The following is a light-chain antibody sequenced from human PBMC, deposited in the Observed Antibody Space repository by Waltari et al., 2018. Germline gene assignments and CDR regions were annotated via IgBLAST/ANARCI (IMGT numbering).Light chain of an antibody. CDR1: QSISSW. Sequence: DIQMTQSPSTLSASVGDRVTITCRASQSISSWLAWYQQKPEKAPKLLIYKASSLESGVPSRFSGSGSGTEFTITISSLQPDDFATYYCQQYNSYRYTFGQGTKLEIK. J-gene: IGKJ2*01. CDR2: KAS. V-gene: IGKV1-5*03. CDR3: QQYNSYRYT.